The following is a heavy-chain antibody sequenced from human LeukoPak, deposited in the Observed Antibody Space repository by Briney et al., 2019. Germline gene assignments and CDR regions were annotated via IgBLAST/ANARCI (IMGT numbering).Heavy chain of an antibody. V-gene: IGHV3-48*03. Sequence: GGSLRLSCAASGITFSSYEMNWVRQAPGKGLEWVSYISSSGSTIYYADSVKGRFTISRDNAKNSLYLQMNSLRAEDTAVYYCARDGEYSYGRFDYYYYGMDVWGQGTTVTVSS. CDR2: ISSSGSTI. D-gene: IGHD5-18*01. CDR1: GITFSSYE. J-gene: IGHJ6*02. CDR3: ARDGEYSYGRFDYYYYGMDV.